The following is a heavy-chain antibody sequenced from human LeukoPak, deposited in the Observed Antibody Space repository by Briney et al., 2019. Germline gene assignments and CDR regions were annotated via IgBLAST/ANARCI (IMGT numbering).Heavy chain of an antibody. V-gene: IGHV3-23*01. CDR1: GFTFSSYA. J-gene: IGHJ4*02. D-gene: IGHD3-10*01. CDR3: AKEVYGSGPYYLDY. Sequence: GGSLRLSCAASGFTFSSYAMSWVRPAPGKGLQWVSAISRVGDSPYYADSVKGRFTIYRDNSRNTLYLQMSSLRAEDTAIYYCAKEVYGSGPYYLDYWGQGTLVTVSS. CDR2: ISRVGDSP.